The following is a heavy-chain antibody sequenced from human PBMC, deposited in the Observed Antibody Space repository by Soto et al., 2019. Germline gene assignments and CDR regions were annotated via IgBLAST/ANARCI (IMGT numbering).Heavy chain of an antibody. CDR3: ANVVGYSYGFSRIDAFDI. CDR1: GFTFSSYG. J-gene: IGHJ3*02. D-gene: IGHD5-18*01. CDR2: ISYDGSNK. V-gene: IGHV3-30*18. Sequence: QVQLVESGGGVVQPGRSLRLSCAASGFTFSSYGMHWVRQAPGKGLEWVAVISYDGSNKYYADSVKGRFTISRDNSKNTLYLQMNSLRAEDTAVYYCANVVGYSYGFSRIDAFDILGQGTMVTVSS.